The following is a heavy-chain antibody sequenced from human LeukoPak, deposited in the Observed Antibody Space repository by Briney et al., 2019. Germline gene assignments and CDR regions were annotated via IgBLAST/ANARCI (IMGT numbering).Heavy chain of an antibody. CDR1: GFTFSSYA. J-gene: IGHJ4*02. V-gene: IGHV3-23*01. CDR3: ARDLGFDGSGRPFDY. Sequence: GGSLRLSCAASGFTFSSYAMSWVRQAPGKGLEWVSAISGSGGSTYYADSVKGRFTISRDNSKNTLYLQMNSLRAEDTAVYYCARDLGFDGSGRPFDYWGQGTLVTVSS. D-gene: IGHD3-10*01. CDR2: ISGSGGST.